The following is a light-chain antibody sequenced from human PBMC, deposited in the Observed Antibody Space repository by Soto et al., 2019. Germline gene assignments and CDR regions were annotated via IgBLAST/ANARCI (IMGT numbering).Light chain of an antibody. CDR3: QSYDSGLTGVV. CDR2: EVN. Sequence: QSVLTQPPSASGSPGQSVTISCTGTTSDVGGYNYVSWYQLHPDKVPKLIIYEVNKRPSGVPDRFSGSKSGSTASLTVSGLQAEDEADYYCQSYDSGLTGVVFGGGTKVTVL. V-gene: IGLV2-8*01. CDR1: TSDVGGYNY. J-gene: IGLJ2*01.